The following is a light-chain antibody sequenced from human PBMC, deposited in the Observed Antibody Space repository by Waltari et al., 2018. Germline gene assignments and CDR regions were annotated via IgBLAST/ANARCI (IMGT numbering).Light chain of an antibody. Sequence: QSALTQPASVSGSPGQSITISCTGTSSDVGNYNLVSWYQQHPGKAPKLMIYEVSQRPPGLSHRFSGSKSGNTASLTISGLQPEDETDYYCCSYAGHSTYVFGTGTKVTVL. V-gene: IGLV2-23*02. CDR3: CSYAGHSTYV. CDR2: EVS. J-gene: IGLJ1*01. CDR1: SSDVGNYNL.